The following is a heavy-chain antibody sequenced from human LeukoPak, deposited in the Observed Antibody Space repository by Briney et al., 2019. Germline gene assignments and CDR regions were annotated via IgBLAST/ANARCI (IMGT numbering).Heavy chain of an antibody. Sequence: GESLKISCKGSGYSFTSYWIGWVRQMPGKGLEWMGVIYPGDSDTRYSPSFQGQVTISADKSNSTAYLQWSSLKASDTAMYYCARASAELNADYWGQGTLVTVSS. CDR2: IYPGDSDT. J-gene: IGHJ4*02. CDR1: GYSFTSYW. D-gene: IGHD1-26*01. CDR3: ARASAELNADY. V-gene: IGHV5-51*01.